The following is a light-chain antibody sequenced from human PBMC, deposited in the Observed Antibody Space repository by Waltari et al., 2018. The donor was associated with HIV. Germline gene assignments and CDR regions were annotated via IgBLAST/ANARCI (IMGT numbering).Light chain of an antibody. V-gene: IGLV3-21*04. J-gene: IGLJ2*01. Sequence: SFVLTQPPSVSEAPGKTARVTCGGSNIGREAVHWYKQKPGQAPVLVIYDNNDRPSGIPERFSGSNSGNTATLTISRVGAGDEADYYCQVWDSSSDHVVFGGGTKLTVL. CDR1: NIGREA. CDR2: DNN. CDR3: QVWDSSSDHVV.